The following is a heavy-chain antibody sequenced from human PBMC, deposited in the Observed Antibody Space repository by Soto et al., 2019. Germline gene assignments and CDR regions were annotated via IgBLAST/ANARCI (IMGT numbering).Heavy chain of an antibody. D-gene: IGHD3-10*01. CDR2: ITDTGGDT. CDR3: ARGSTYSYPGSRIFDF. J-gene: IGHJ4*02. Sequence: VQLLESGGDLVQPGGSLRLSCVASGIPFGSRAMSWVRQAPGEGLEWVSTITDTGGDTKYADSVSGRFTMSRDNSKKTLYLQMNSLRVEDSALYYCARGSTYSYPGSRIFDFWGRGTLVTVSS. V-gene: IGHV3-23*01. CDR1: GIPFGSRA.